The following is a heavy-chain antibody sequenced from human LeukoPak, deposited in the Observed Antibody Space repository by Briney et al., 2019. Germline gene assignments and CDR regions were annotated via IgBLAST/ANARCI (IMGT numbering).Heavy chain of an antibody. CDR3: ARESYGGRDY. J-gene: IGHJ4*02. CDR1: GASISSYY. Sequence: SETLSPTCTVSGASISSYYWSWIRQPPGKGLEWIGYIYYSGSTNYNPSLKSRVTISVDTSENQFYLRLTSVTAADTAVYYCARESYGGRDYWGQGTLVTVSS. CDR2: IYYSGST. D-gene: IGHD3-16*01. V-gene: IGHV4-59*01.